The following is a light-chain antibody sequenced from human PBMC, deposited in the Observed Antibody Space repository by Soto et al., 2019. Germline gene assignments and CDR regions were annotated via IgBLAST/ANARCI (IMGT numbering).Light chain of an antibody. Sequence: VLTQSLRTLSLSPWEKDKVCCRASQSVSSSYLAWYQQRRGQAPRLLIYGATSRATGIPDRFSGSGSGTDFTLTISRLEPEDFAVYYCHQYGSSPATFGQRTNEDI. CDR1: QSVSSSY. V-gene: IGKV3-20*01. J-gene: IGKJ1*01. CDR2: GAT. CDR3: HQYGSSPAT.